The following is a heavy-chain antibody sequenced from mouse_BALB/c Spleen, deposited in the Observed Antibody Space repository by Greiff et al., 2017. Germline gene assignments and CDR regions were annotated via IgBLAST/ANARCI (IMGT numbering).Heavy chain of an antibody. D-gene: IGHD2-4*01. CDR2: IYPGDGDT. J-gene: IGHJ3*01. CDR3: ARDDYDRGAWFAY. V-gene: IGHV1-80*01. Sequence: QVHVKQSGAELVRPGSSVKISCKASGYAFSSYWMNWVKQRPGQGLEWIGQIYPGDGDTNYNGKFKGKATLTADKSSSTAYMQLSSLTSEDSAVYFCARDDYDRGAWFAYWGQGTLVTVSA. CDR1: GYAFSSYW.